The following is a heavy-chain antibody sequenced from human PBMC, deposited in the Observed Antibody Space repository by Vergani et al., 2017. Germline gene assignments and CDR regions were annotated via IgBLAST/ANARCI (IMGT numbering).Heavy chain of an antibody. V-gene: IGHV3-30*02. J-gene: IGHJ4*02. D-gene: IGHD3-16*01. CDR3: AKHFRGWGIDY. CDR1: GFTLSNYD. Sequence: QVQLVESGGGVVQRGGSLRLSCATSGFTLSNYDMQWIRQGPGNGLEFVAFIQFDGSNQYYADSVKGLFTLSSDFSKNTLYLQMNSLRTDDTATYYCAKHFRGWGIDYWGQGTQVIVSS. CDR2: IQFDGSNQ.